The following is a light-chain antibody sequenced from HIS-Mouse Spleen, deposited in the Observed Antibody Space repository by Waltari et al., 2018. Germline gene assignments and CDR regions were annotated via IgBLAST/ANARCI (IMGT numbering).Light chain of an antibody. CDR2: QDS. CDR3: QAWDSSTVV. CDR1: KLGATY. Sequence: SYELTQPPSVSVSPGPPASLPCSGHKLGATYACWYQQKPGQSPVLVIYQDSKRPSGIPERFSGSNSGNTATLTISGTQAMDEADYYCQAWDSSTVVFGGGTKLTVL. J-gene: IGLJ2*01. V-gene: IGLV3-1*01.